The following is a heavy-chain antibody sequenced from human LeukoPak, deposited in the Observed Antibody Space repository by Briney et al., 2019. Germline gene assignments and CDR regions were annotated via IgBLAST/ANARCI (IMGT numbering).Heavy chain of an antibody. Sequence: GGPLRLSCAASGFTFSGSGMSWVRQAPGKGLEWISSFGDSDGRTYFADSLKGRFTISRDNSKNTLYLQMNSLRAADTAVYYCATDELAYCGGDCSAFDYWGQGTLVTVSS. V-gene: IGHV3-23*01. CDR3: ATDELAYCGGDCSAFDY. CDR2: FGDSDGRT. J-gene: IGHJ4*02. D-gene: IGHD2-21*02. CDR1: GFTFSGSG.